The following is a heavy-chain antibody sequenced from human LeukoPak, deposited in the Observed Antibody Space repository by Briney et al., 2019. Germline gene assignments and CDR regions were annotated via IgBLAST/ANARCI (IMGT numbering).Heavy chain of an antibody. J-gene: IGHJ4*02. CDR2: IWYDGSNK. CDR3: ARDRRSTVTTCADY. Sequence: GGSLRLSCAASGFTFSSYGMHWVRQAPGKGLEWVAVIWYDGSNKYYADSVKGRFTISRDNSKNTLYLQMNSLRAEDTAVYYCARDRRSTVTTCADYWGQGTLVTVSS. V-gene: IGHV3-33*01. CDR1: GFTFSSYG. D-gene: IGHD4-17*01.